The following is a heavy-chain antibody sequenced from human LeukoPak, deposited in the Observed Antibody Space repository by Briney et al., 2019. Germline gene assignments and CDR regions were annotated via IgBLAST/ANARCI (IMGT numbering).Heavy chain of an antibody. CDR3: ARGRIYYGSGPLLL. D-gene: IGHD3-10*01. Sequence: SETLSLTCAVYGGSFSGYYWSWIRQPPGKGLEWLGEINHSGRTGYNPSLESRATMSLDTSKNHFSLNLTSVTAADTAVYYCARGRIYYGSGPLLLWGQGTLLTVSS. J-gene: IGHJ4*02. V-gene: IGHV4-34*01. CDR1: GGSFSGYY. CDR2: INHSGRT.